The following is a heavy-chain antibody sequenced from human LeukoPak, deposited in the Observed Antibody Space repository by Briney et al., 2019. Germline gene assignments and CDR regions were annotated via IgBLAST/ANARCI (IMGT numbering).Heavy chain of an antibody. CDR1: GFNFWSTG. V-gene: IGHV3-23*01. CDR2: IGGGGSDT. D-gene: IGHD5-24*01. CDR3: AKDVFRWAFDI. J-gene: IGHJ3*02. Sequence: GGSLRLSCAVAGFNFWSTGMSWVRQAPGKGLEWVSAIGGGGSDTKYTDSVEGRFTILRDISKNTLYLQMNSLGAEDTAVYFCAKDVFRWAFDIWGQGTMVTVSS.